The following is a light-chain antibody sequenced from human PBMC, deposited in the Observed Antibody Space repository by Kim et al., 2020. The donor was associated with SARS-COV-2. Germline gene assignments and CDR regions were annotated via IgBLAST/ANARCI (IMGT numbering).Light chain of an antibody. V-gene: IGLV1-47*01. J-gene: IGLJ3*02. CDR3: ATWDDSLNGPV. CDR2: RNN. CDR1: TSDIGSNY. Sequence: GRRVTISCSGSTSDIGSNYVYWYQHLPGTAPKLLIYRNNQRPSGVPDRFSVSKSGTSASLAISGLRSDDEADYYCATWDDSLNGPVFGGGTKLTVL.